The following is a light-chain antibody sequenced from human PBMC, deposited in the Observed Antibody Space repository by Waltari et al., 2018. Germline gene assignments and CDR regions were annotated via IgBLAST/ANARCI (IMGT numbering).Light chain of an antibody. CDR2: DNN. V-gene: IGLV1-51*01. J-gene: IGLJ3*02. CDR1: SSNIGNKY. CDR3: GTWDSSLSTGV. Sequence: QSVLTQPPSVSAAPGQKVTISCSGSSSNIGNKYVSWYQQLPGTAPKLLIYDNNKRPSGIPDRFSGSKSGTSVTLDITGLQTGDEADYHCGTWDSSLSTGVFGGGTKLTVL.